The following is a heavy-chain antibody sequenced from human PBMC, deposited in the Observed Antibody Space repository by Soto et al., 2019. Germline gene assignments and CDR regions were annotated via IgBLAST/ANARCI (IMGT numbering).Heavy chain of an antibody. Sequence: PGGSLRLSCAASGFTFSHYAMSWVRQAPGKGLEWVSTIAADGGSTYYGDSVKGRFSISRDNSKNTLFLQLNSLRAEDTAVYYCTRKYHFGSGSYLYYFDYWGQGGQVTVSS. CDR1: GFTFSHYA. D-gene: IGHD3-10*01. CDR2: IAADGGST. V-gene: IGHV3-23*01. J-gene: IGHJ4*02. CDR3: TRKYHFGSGSYLYYFDY.